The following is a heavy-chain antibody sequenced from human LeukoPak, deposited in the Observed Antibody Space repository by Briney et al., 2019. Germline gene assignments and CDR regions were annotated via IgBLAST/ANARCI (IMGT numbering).Heavy chain of an antibody. CDR2: INHSGST. D-gene: IGHD3-10*01. CDR1: GGSFSGYY. CDR3: ARTLSGGSWGPHVTDAFDI. J-gene: IGHJ3*02. V-gene: IGHV4-34*01. Sequence: PSETLSLTCAVYGGSFSGYYWSWIRQPPGKGLEWIGEINHSGSTNYNPSLKSRVTISVDTSKNQFSLKLSSVTAADTAVYYCARTLSGGSWGPHVTDAFDIWGQGTMVTASS.